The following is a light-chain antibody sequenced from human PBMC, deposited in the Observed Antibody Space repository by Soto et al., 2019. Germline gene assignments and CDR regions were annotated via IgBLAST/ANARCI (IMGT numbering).Light chain of an antibody. V-gene: IGLV1-47*01. CDR1: NSNIGPNF. CDR2: RNN. J-gene: IGLJ2*01. Sequence: QSAVTQPPSASGTPGQTITMSCSGSNSNIGPNFVFWYQQLPGTAPKLLIYRNNQRPSGVPDRFSGSTSGTSASLAISGLRSEDEANYYCATWDDSLSVVVFGGGTKLTVL. CDR3: ATWDDSLSVVV.